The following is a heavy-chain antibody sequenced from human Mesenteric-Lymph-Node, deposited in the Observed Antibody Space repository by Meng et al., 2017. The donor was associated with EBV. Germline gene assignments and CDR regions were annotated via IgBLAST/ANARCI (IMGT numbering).Heavy chain of an antibody. Sequence: QVRLQESRPGLVKPSQTLSLTCAVSGGCISTCGYYWTWIRQPPGKGLVWIAYIYYTGTTYYNPSLKSRVTISVDTSKNQFSLKLNSVTAADTAVYYCARGIADSWFDPWGQGALVTVFS. J-gene: IGHJ5*02. CDR1: GGCISTCGYY. CDR2: IYYTGTT. V-gene: IGHV4-30-4*01. CDR3: ARGIADSWFDP. D-gene: IGHD2-15*01.